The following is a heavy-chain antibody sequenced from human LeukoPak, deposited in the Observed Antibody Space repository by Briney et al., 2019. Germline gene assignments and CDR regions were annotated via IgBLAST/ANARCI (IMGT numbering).Heavy chain of an antibody. Sequence: SETLSLTCTVSGGSISSYYWSWIRQPAGKGLEWIGRIYTSGSTNYNPSLKSRVTMSVDTSKNQFSLKLSSVTAADTAVYYCARVTGDCSSTSCYPWHWFDPWGQGTLVTVSS. CDR3: ARVTGDCSSTSCYPWHWFDP. D-gene: IGHD2-2*01. V-gene: IGHV4-4*07. CDR2: IYTSGST. CDR1: GGSISSYY. J-gene: IGHJ5*02.